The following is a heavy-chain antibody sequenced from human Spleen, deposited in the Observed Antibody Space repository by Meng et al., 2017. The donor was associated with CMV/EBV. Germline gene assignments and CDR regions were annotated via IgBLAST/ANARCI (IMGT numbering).Heavy chain of an antibody. D-gene: IGHD1-26*01. V-gene: IGHV3-20*04. Sequence: GESLKISCAASGFTFDDYGMSWVRQAPGKGLEWVSGINWNGGSTGYADSVKGRFTISRDNAKNSLYLQMNSLRAEDTALYYCASSKGGSYYFDYWGQGTLVTVSS. J-gene: IGHJ4*02. CDR3: ASSKGGSYYFDY. CDR1: GFTFDDYG. CDR2: INWNGGST.